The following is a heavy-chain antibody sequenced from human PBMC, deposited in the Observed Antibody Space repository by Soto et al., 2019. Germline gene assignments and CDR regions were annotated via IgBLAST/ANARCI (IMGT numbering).Heavy chain of an antibody. Sequence: EVQLAESGGGLVKPGGSLRLSCAASGFTFSNAWMNWVRQAPGKGLEWVGRIKSKTDGGTTDYAAPVKGRFTISRDDSKNTLYLQMNSLKTEDTAVYYCTTDPVTMIVVVPSSGWGQGTLVTVSS. CDR2: IKSKTDGGTT. CDR1: GFTFSNAW. D-gene: IGHD3-22*01. CDR3: TTDPVTMIVVVPSSG. J-gene: IGHJ4*02. V-gene: IGHV3-15*07.